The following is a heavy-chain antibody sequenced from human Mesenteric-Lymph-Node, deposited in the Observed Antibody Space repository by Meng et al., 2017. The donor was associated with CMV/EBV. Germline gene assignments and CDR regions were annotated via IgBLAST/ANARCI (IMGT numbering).Heavy chain of an antibody. CDR2: IYYNGST. CDR1: GGSVSSGSYY. CDR3: ARGPTVNYFDS. V-gene: IGHV4-61*01. J-gene: IGHJ4*02. Sequence: SETLSLTCTVSGGSVSSGSYYWSWIRQPPGKGLEWIGYIYYNGSTNYNPSLKSRVTISVDTSKNQFSLKLSSVTAADTAVYYCARGPTVNYFDSWGQGTLVTVSS. D-gene: IGHD4-11*01.